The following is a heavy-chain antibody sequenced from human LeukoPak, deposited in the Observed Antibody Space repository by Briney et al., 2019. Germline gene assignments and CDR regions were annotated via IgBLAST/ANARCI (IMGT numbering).Heavy chain of an antibody. D-gene: IGHD3-9*01. CDR3: AREALIKDSKYYDILTGLDAFDI. V-gene: IGHV3-21*01. J-gene: IGHJ3*02. Sequence: GGSLRLSCAASGFTFSSYSMNWVRQAPGKGLEWVSSISSSSSYIYYADSVKGRFTISRDNAKNSLYLQMNSLRAEDTAVYYCAREALIKDSKYYDILTGLDAFDIWGQGTMVTVSS. CDR1: GFTFSSYS. CDR2: ISSSSSYI.